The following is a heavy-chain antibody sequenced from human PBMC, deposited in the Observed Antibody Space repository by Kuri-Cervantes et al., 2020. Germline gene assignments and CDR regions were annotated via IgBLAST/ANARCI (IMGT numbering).Heavy chain of an antibody. J-gene: IGHJ2*01. CDR2: INSDGRTT. Sequence: GESLKISCAASGFTFSSYWMHWVRQAPGKGLVWVSYINSDGRTTNYADSVKGRFTISRDTAKNSLYLQMNSLRAEDTALYYCAKGYNYDLYWYFDLWGRGTLVTVSS. V-gene: IGHV3-74*01. CDR1: GFTFSSYW. D-gene: IGHD5-18*01. CDR3: AKGYNYDLYWYFDL.